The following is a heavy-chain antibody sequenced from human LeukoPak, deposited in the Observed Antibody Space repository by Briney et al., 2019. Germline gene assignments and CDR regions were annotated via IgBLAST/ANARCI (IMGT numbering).Heavy chain of an antibody. CDR2: INPNSGGT. CDR1: GYTFTGYY. J-gene: IGHJ5*02. V-gene: IGHV1-2*02. Sequence: GASVKVSCKASGYTFTGYYMHWVRQAPGQGLEWMGWINPNSGGTNYAQKFQGRVTMTRDTSISTAYMELSRLRSDDTAVYYCARDLGAVAGNDDDNWFDPWGQGTLVTVSS. D-gene: IGHD6-19*01. CDR3: ARDLGAVAGNDDDNWFDP.